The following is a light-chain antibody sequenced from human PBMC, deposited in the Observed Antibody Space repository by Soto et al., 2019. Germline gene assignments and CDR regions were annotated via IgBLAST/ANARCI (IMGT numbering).Light chain of an antibody. V-gene: IGKV1-5*03. Sequence: DIQMTQSPSTLSASVGDRVTITCRASQSISSWLAWYQQKPGKAPKLLIYKASSLESGVPSRFSGSGSGTEFNLTSSSLQPDDFATYYCQQYGPSPMYTFGQGTNLEIK. J-gene: IGKJ2*01. CDR3: QQYGPSPMYT. CDR1: QSISSW. CDR2: KAS.